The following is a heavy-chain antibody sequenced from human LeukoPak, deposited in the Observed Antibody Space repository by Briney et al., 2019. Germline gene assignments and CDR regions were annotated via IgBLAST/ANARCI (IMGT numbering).Heavy chain of an antibody. V-gene: IGHV7-4-1*02. D-gene: IGHD2-15*01. CDR3: ARDERTLRYCSGGSCYDPFDY. Sequence: ASVKVSCKASGYTFTSYAMNWVRQAPGQGLEWMGWINTNTGNPTYAQGFTGRFVFSLDTSVSTAYLQISSLKAEDTAVYYCARDERTLRYCSGGSCYDPFDYWGQGTLVTVSS. CDR1: GYTFTSYA. CDR2: INTNTGNP. J-gene: IGHJ4*02.